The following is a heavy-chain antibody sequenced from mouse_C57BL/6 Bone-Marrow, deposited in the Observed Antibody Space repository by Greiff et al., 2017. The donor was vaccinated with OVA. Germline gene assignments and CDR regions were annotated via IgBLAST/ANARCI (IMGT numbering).Heavy chain of an antibody. CDR3: TRDGTKETYYFDY. CDR2: IRNKANNHAT. CDR1: GFTFSDAW. V-gene: IGHV6-6*01. Sequence: EVQLVESGGGLVQPGGSMKLSCAASGFTFSDAWMDWVRQSPEKGLEWVAEIRNKANNHATYYAESVKGRFTISRDDSKSSVYLQMNSLRAEDTGIYYCTRDGTKETYYFDYWGQGTTLTVSS. J-gene: IGHJ2*01. D-gene: IGHD4-1*01.